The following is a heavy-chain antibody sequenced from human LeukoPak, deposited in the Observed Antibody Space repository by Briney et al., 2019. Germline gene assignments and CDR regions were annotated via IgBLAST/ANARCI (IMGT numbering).Heavy chain of an antibody. Sequence: PGGSLRLSCAASGFTFSSYSMNWVRQAPGKGLEWVSSISSSSSYIYYADSVKGRFTISRDNAKNSLYLQMNSLRAEDTAVYYCARDRDYYYDSSGYYPWGQGTLVTVSS. J-gene: IGHJ5*02. CDR2: ISSSSSYI. CDR1: GFTFSSYS. CDR3: ARDRDYYYDSSGYYP. D-gene: IGHD3-22*01. V-gene: IGHV3-21*01.